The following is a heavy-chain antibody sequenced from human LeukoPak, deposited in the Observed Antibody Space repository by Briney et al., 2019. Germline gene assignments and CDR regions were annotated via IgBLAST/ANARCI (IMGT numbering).Heavy chain of an antibody. J-gene: IGHJ4*02. Sequence: GGSLRLSCAASGFTFSSYSMNWVRQAPGKGLEWVSGISWNSGSIGYADSVKGRFTISRDNAKNSLYLQMNSLRAEDTALYYCATSSGWYPPSDYWGQGTLVTVSS. CDR3: ATSSGWYPPSDY. CDR2: ISWNSGSI. V-gene: IGHV3-9*01. CDR1: GFTFSSYS. D-gene: IGHD6-19*01.